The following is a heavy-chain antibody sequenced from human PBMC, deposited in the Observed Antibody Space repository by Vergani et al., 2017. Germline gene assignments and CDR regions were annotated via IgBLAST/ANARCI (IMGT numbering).Heavy chain of an antibody. Sequence: QVQLVQSGAEVKKPGSSVKVSCKASGVTFSSYAISWVRQAPGQGLEWMGGIIPIFGTANYAQKFQGRVTITADESTSTAYMELSSLRSEDTAVYYCARARANYGDYPPYYYYYMDVWGKXP. D-gene: IGHD4-17*01. J-gene: IGHJ6*03. CDR3: ARARANYGDYPPYYYYYMDV. CDR2: IIPIFGTA. V-gene: IGHV1-69*01. CDR1: GVTFSSYA.